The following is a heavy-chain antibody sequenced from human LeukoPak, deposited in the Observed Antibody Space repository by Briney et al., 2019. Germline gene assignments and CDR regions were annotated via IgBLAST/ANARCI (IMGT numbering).Heavy chain of an antibody. CDR3: AKATCSGANCFSNSRDAFDV. CDR1: GIIFSDFG. Sequence: GGSLRLSCAASGIIFSDFGMHWVRQAPGKGPEWMAIIWYDGSNKYYADSVKGRFTISRDNSQNTMYLQMNSLRAEDSAVYYCAKATCSGANCFSNSRDAFDVWGQGTMVTVSS. J-gene: IGHJ3*01. V-gene: IGHV3-33*06. CDR2: IWYDGSNK. D-gene: IGHD2-15*01.